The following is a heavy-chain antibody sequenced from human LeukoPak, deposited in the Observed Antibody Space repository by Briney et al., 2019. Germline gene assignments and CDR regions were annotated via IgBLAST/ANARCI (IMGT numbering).Heavy chain of an antibody. Sequence: SETLSLTCNVSGDSISSYYWSWIRQPPGKGLEWIGYIYYSGSTNYNPSLKSRVTISVDTSKKQFSLMLSSVTAADTAVYYCARGRDTSSWYRDFQHWGQGTLVTVSS. CDR2: IYYSGST. CDR3: ARGRDTSSWYRDFQH. V-gene: IGHV4-59*12. J-gene: IGHJ1*01. D-gene: IGHD6-13*01. CDR1: GDSISSYY.